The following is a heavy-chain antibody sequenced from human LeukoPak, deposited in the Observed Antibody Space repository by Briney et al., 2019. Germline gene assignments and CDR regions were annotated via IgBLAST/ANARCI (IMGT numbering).Heavy chain of an antibody. J-gene: IGHJ6*02. CDR2: IGTTGDT. Sequence: GGSLRLSCAVSGFTFSSHDLHWVRQAAGKGLEWVSTIGTTGDTFYPDSVKGRFTISRESAKNSLYLQRNSLRAGDTAVYYCARDLRGYRYGGYPYFYGMDVWGQGTTVTVSS. CDR3: ARDLRGYRYGGYPYFYGMDV. D-gene: IGHD5-18*01. V-gene: IGHV3-13*01. CDR1: GFTFSSHD.